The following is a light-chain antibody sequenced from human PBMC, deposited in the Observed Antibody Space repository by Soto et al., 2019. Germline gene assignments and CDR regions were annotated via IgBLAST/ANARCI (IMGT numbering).Light chain of an antibody. CDR3: SSYTTSNTLV. Sequence: QSALTQPASVSGSPGQSITISCTGTSSDVVAYTYVSWYQQHPGKAPKLMIFEVSDRPSGVSNRFSGSKSGNTASLTISGLQAEDEADYYCSSYTTSNTLVFGGGTKLTVL. CDR2: EVS. V-gene: IGLV2-14*01. CDR1: SSDVVAYTY. J-gene: IGLJ2*01.